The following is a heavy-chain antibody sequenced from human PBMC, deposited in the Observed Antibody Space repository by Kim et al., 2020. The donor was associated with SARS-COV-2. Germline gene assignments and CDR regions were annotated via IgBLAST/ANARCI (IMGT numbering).Heavy chain of an antibody. D-gene: IGHD6-6*01. Sequence: GGSLRLSCAASGFTFSDYYMSWIRQAPGKGLEWVSYISSSGNTIYYADSVKGRFTISRDIAKNSLYLQMNSLRAEDTAVYYCAREISSSSFVGDYWGQGTLVTVSS. CDR3: AREISSSSFVGDY. CDR1: GFTFSDYY. V-gene: IGHV3-11*01. CDR2: ISSSGNTI. J-gene: IGHJ4*02.